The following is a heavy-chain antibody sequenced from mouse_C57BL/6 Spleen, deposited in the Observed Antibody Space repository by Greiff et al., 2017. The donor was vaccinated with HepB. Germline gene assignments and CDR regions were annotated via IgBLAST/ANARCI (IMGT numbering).Heavy chain of an antibody. J-gene: IGHJ1*03. V-gene: IGHV1-55*01. Sequence: QVQLQQSGPELVKPGGSVKMSCKASGYTFTSYWITWVKQRPGQGLEWIGDIYPGSGSTNYNEKFKSKATLTVDTSSSTAYMQLSSLTSEDSAVYYCARFDGYYRYFDVWGTGTTVTVSS. D-gene: IGHD2-3*01. CDR2: IYPGSGST. CDR1: GYTFTSYW. CDR3: ARFDGYYRYFDV.